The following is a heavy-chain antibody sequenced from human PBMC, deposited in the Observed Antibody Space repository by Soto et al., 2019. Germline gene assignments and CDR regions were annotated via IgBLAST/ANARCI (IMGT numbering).Heavy chain of an antibody. Sequence: GGSLRLSCAASGFTVSSNYMSWVRQAPGKGLEWVSVIYSGGSTYYADSVKGRFTISRDNSKNTLYLQMNSLRAEDTAVYYCARDAIAAAGTLDYWGQGTLVTVSS. V-gene: IGHV3-53*01. CDR1: GFTVSSNY. J-gene: IGHJ4*02. CDR3: ARDAIAAAGTLDY. CDR2: IYSGGST. D-gene: IGHD6-13*01.